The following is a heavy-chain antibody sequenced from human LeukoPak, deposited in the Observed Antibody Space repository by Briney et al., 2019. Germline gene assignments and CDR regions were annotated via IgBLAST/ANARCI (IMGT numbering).Heavy chain of an antibody. D-gene: IGHD2-15*01. J-gene: IGHJ4*02. CDR1: GFTFSSYS. V-gene: IGHV3-21*01. Sequence: GGSLRLSCAASGFTFSSYSMNWVRQAPGKGLEWVSSISSSSSYIYYADSVKGRFTISRDNAKNSLYLRMNSLRAEDTAVYYCARDLGGWVFDYWGQGTLVTVSS. CDR2: ISSSSSYI. CDR3: ARDLGGWVFDY.